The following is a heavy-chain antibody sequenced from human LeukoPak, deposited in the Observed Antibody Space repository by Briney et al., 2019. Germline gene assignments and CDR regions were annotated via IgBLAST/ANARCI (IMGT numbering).Heavy chain of an antibody. Sequence: PGRSLRLSCAASGFSLSSYAMHWVRQAPGKGLEWVAVISYDGGNKYYGDSVKGRFTISRDNSKNTLYLQMNSLRVEDTAVYYCARVVVPASYYYYGMDVWGQGTTVTVSS. CDR1: GFSLSSYA. D-gene: IGHD2-2*01. CDR3: ARVVVPASYYYYGMDV. J-gene: IGHJ6*02. CDR2: ISYDGGNK. V-gene: IGHV3-30-3*01.